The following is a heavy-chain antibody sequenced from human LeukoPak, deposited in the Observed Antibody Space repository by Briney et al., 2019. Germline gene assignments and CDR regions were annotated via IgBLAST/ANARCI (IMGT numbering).Heavy chain of an antibody. D-gene: IGHD3-22*01. CDR1: GFTFSSYG. CDR3: ARRAGALYYYDTSGPFDH. CDR2: IYTGGST. V-gene: IGHV3-53*01. Sequence: GGSLRLSCAASGFTFSSYGMHWVRQAPGQGLEWGSVIYTGGSTHYADSVKGRFIISRDNSKNTVYLQMNSLRADDTAVYFCARRAGALYYYDTSGPFDHWGRGTLVTVSS. J-gene: IGHJ4*02.